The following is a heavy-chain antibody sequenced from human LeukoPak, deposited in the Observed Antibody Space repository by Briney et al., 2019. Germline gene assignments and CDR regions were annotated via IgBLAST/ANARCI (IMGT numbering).Heavy chain of an antibody. CDR1: GFTFSNYG. J-gene: IGHJ5*02. CDR2: IKQDGSEK. CDR3: ARGHVWFDP. Sequence: PGGSLRLSCAASGFTFSNYGMTWVRQAPGKGLEWVANIKQDGSEKYYVDSVKGRFTISRDNAKNSLYLQMNSLRAEDMPVYYCARGHVWFDPWGQGTLVTVSS. V-gene: IGHV3-7*05.